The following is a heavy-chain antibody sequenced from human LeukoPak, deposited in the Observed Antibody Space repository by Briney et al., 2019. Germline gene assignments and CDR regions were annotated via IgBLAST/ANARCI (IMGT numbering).Heavy chain of an antibody. Sequence: PGGSLRLSCAASGFTFDDYGMSWVRQAPGKGLEWVSGINWNGGSTSYADSVKGRFTISRDNAKNTLYLQMNSLRAEDTAVYYCARESSSWYDTDYWGQGTLVTVSS. J-gene: IGHJ4*02. CDR1: GFTFDDYG. V-gene: IGHV3-20*04. D-gene: IGHD6-13*01. CDR3: ARESSSWYDTDY. CDR2: INWNGGST.